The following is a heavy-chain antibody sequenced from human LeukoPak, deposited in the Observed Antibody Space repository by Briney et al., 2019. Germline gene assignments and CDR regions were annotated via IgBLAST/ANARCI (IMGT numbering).Heavy chain of an antibody. CDR3: ARHPTYYDFWSGSENWFDP. D-gene: IGHD3-3*01. CDR1: GGSISSSNYY. Sequence: SETLSLTCTVSGGSISSSNYYWGWIRQPPGKGLEWIGSIYYSGSTYYNPSLKRRVTISVDTSKNQFSLKLSSVTAADTAVYYCARHPTYYDFWSGSENWFDPWGQGTLVTVSS. CDR2: IYYSGST. V-gene: IGHV4-39*01. J-gene: IGHJ5*02.